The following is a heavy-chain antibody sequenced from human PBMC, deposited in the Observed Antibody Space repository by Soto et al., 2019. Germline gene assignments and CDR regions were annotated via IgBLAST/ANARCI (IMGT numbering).Heavy chain of an antibody. V-gene: IGHV4-30-4*01. CDR3: ARDRSPYYYDSSGYYGSRAFDI. D-gene: IGHD3-22*01. CDR2: IYYSGST. Sequence: PSETLPLTCTVSGGSISSGDYYWSWIRQPPGKGLEWIGYIYYSGSTYYNPSLKSRVTISVDTSKNQFSLKLSSVTAADTAVYYCARDRSPYYYDSSGYYGSRAFDIWGQGTMVTVSS. CDR1: GGSISSGDYY. J-gene: IGHJ3*02.